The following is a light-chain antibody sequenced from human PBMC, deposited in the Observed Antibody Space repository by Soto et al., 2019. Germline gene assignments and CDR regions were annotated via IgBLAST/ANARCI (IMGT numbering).Light chain of an antibody. J-gene: IGKJ4*01. Sequence: EIVFTQSPGTVSLSPGERATLSCRASQSVSRSDLAWYQHKPGKSPRLLIYGTSSRATGIPDRLSGSGSGTGFTLTIRRLEPEDYAVYYCQQYGNSPTFGGGTKV. V-gene: IGKV3-20*01. CDR2: GTS. CDR3: QQYGNSPT. CDR1: QSVSRSD.